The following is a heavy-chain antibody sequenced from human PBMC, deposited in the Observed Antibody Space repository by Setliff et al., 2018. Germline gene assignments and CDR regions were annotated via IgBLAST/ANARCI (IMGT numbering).Heavy chain of an antibody. J-gene: IGHJ4*02. CDR1: GGSISSSSYY. CDR3: ASPVGAHRGY. Sequence: SETLSLTCTVSGGSISSSSYYRGWIRQPPGKGLEWIGSIYYSGGTYYNPSLKSRVTISVDTSKNQFSLKLSSVTAADTAVYYCASPVGAHRGYWGQGTLVTVSS. CDR2: IYYSGGT. V-gene: IGHV4-39*07. D-gene: IGHD1-26*01.